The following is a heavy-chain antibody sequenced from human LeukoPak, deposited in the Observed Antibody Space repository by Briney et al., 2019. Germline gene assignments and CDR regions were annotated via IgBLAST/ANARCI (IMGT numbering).Heavy chain of an antibody. CDR1: GVTFSDYY. Sequence: GGSLRLSCAASGVTFSDYYMSWIRQAPGKGLVWVSRINSDGSSTNYADSVKGRFTISRDNAKNTLYLQMNSLRAEDTAVYYCARGAAGFDYWGQGTLVTVSS. CDR3: ARGAAGFDY. J-gene: IGHJ4*02. CDR2: INSDGSST. V-gene: IGHV3-74*01. D-gene: IGHD6-13*01.